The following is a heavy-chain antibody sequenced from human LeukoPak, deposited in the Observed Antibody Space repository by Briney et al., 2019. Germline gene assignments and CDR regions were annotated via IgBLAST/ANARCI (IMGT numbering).Heavy chain of an antibody. Sequence: PGGSLRLSCAASGFTFSSYWMSWVRQAPGKGLEWVANIKQDGSEKYYVDSVKGRFTISRDNAKNSLYLQMNSLRAEDTAVYYCARSPRYCSGGSCYSIYFQYSGQGTLVTVSS. D-gene: IGHD2-15*01. V-gene: IGHV3-7*01. CDR1: GFTFSSYW. CDR3: ARSPRYCSGGSCYSIYFQY. CDR2: IKQDGSEK. J-gene: IGHJ1*01.